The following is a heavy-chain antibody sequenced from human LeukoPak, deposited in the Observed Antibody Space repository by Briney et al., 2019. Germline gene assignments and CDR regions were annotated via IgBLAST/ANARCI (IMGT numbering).Heavy chain of an antibody. CDR2: IYYSGST. D-gene: IGHD4-17*01. CDR3: ARVNGDYRIDY. V-gene: IGHV4-38-2*02. Sequence: SETLSLTCTVSGYSISSGYYWGWIRQPPGKGLEWIGYIYYSGSTYYNPSLKSRVTISVDTSKNQFSLKLSSVTAADTAVYYCARVNGDYRIDYWGQGTLVTVSS. J-gene: IGHJ4*02. CDR1: GYSISSGYY.